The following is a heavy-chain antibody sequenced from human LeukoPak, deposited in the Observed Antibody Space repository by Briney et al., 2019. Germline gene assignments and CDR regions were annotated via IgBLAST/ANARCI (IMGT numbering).Heavy chain of an antibody. D-gene: IGHD6-6*01. J-gene: IGHJ4*02. Sequence: PGRSLRLSCAASGFSFSSYEMNWVSQAPGRGLEWVSYISSTAITIYYGGSVKGRFTIYRDHAENSLYLQMNSLRAEDTAVYYCARGLYTTSPGRVVFFIWGQGTLVTVSS. V-gene: IGHV3-48*03. CDR2: ISSTAITI. CDR3: ARGLYTTSPGRVVFFI. CDR1: GFSFSSYE.